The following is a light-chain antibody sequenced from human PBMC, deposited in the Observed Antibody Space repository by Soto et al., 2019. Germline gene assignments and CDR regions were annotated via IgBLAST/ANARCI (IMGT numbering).Light chain of an antibody. J-gene: IGKJ5*01. CDR3: QQSYSTPIT. CDR2: AAS. V-gene: IGKV1-39*01. CDR1: QSISNY. Sequence: DIQMTQSPSSLSASVGDIVTITFRASQSISNYLNWYQQKPGKAPKVLIYAASNLQSGVPSRFSGSGSGTDFTLTTSSLQPEDFATYYCQQSYSTPITFGQGTRRRL.